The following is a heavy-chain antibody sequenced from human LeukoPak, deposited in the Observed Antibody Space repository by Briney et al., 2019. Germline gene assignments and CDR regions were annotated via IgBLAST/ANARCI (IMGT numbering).Heavy chain of an antibody. D-gene: IGHD5-24*01. CDR2: INPNSGGT. CDR3: ARIRDGYNDAYDI. J-gene: IGHJ3*02. V-gene: IGHV1-2*02. Sequence: GASVKVSCKASGGTFSSYAISWVRQAPGQGLEWMGWINPNSGGTNYAQKFQGRVTMTRDTSTSTVYMELSSLRSEDTAIYYCARIRDGYNDAYDIWGQGTVVTVPS. CDR1: GGTFSSYA.